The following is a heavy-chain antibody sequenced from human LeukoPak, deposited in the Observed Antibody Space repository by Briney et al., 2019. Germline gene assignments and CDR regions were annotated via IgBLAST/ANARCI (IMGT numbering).Heavy chain of an antibody. V-gene: IGHV4-59*01. Sequence: KPSETLSLTCTVSGGSISNYYWSWIRQPPGKGLEWIGYIYYSGSTNYNPSLKSRVTISVDTSKNQFSLKLSSVTAADTAVYYCARDRRFGGYNAFDIWGQGTMVTVSS. CDR1: GGSISNYY. D-gene: IGHD5-12*01. CDR3: ARDRRFGGYNAFDI. J-gene: IGHJ3*02. CDR2: IYYSGST.